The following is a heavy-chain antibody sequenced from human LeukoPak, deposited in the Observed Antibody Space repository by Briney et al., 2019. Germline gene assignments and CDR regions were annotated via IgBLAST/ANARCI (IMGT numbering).Heavy chain of an antibody. V-gene: IGHV4-34*01. J-gene: IGHJ4*02. D-gene: IGHD3-10*01. CDR1: GGSFSGYY. CDR3: ARRVPYYYGSGSPGHPPGPLFDY. CDR2: INHSGSP. Sequence: SSETLSLTCAVYGGSFSGYYWSWIRQPPGKGLEGIGEINHSGSPNYNPPLKSRVTISVDTSKKHFSLTHRSVTAPDTALYLFARRVPYYYGSGSPGHPPGPLFDYWGQGTLVTVSS.